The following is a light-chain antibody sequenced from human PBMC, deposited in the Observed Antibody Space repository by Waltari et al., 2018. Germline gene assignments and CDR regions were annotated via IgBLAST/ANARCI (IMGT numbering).Light chain of an antibody. J-gene: IGKJ1*01. Sequence: EIVLTQSPGTLSLSPGDRATLSCRASLSVSSTYLAWYQQKPGQAPRLLIYGASSRATGIPDRFSGSGSGTDFTLTISRLEPEDSAVYYCQQFWTFGQGTKVEIK. CDR3: QQFWT. CDR1: LSVSSTY. V-gene: IGKV3-20*01. CDR2: GAS.